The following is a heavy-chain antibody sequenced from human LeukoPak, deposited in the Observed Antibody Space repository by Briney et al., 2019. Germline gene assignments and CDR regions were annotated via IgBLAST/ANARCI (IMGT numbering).Heavy chain of an antibody. J-gene: IGHJ4*02. CDR3: ARGDSIGWSAYFDY. Sequence: SETLSLTCTVSGGSISSYYWSWIRQPPGKGLEWIGYIYYSGSTNYNPSLKSRVTISVDTSKNQFSLKLSSVTVADTAVYYCARGDSIGWSAYFDYWGQGTLVTVSS. D-gene: IGHD6-19*01. CDR2: IYYSGST. CDR1: GGSISSYY. V-gene: IGHV4-59*08.